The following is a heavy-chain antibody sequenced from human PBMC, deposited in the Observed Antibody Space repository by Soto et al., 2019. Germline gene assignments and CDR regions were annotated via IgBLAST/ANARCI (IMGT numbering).Heavy chain of an antibody. Sequence: SETLSLTCTVSGASISGFYWSWIRKSAGKGLEWIGRIYATGTTDYNPSLKSRVMMSVDTSKKQFSLKLRSVTAADTAVYHCVRDGTKTLRDWFDPWGQGISVTVSS. CDR3: VRDGTKTLRDWFDP. J-gene: IGHJ5*02. CDR2: IYATGTT. D-gene: IGHD1-1*01. CDR1: GASISGFY. V-gene: IGHV4-4*07.